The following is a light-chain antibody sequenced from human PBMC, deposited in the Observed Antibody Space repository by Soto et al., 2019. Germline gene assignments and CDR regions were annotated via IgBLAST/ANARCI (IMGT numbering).Light chain of an antibody. V-gene: IGKV1-17*01. CDR2: AAS. J-gene: IGKJ1*01. CDR1: QGIRND. CDR3: LQHYDYPWT. Sequence: DIRMTQSPSSLSASVGDRVTITCRASQGIRNDLAWFHQKPGKAPKRLIYAASSLQSGVPSRFSGSGSGTEFTLTISSLQPEDFATYYCLQHYDYPWTFGQGTEVDIK.